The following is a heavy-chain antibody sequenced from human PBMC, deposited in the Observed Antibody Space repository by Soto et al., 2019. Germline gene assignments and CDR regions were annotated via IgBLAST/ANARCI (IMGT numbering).Heavy chain of an antibody. J-gene: IGHJ5*02. CDR3: ARGYCTTTICDPWFDP. CDR2: IYPGDSDT. V-gene: IGHV5-51*01. D-gene: IGHD2-2*01. CDR1: GYSFTSYW. Sequence: PGESLKISCTGVGYSFTSYWIGWVRQMPGKGLEWMGIIYPGDSDTRYSPSFQGQVTISADKSITTAYLQWSSLKASDTAMYYCARGYCTTTICDPWFDPWGQGTLVTGSS.